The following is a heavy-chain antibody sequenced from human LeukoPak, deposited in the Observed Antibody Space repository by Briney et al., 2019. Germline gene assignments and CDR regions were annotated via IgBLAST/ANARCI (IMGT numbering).Heavy chain of an antibody. V-gene: IGHV3-21*01. J-gene: IGHJ4*02. CDR2: ISSSSSYI. CDR1: GFIFSSYW. Sequence: PGGSLTLACAASGFIFSSYWMSWVRQAPGKGLGWVSSISSSSSYIYYADSVKGGSTISRDNAKNSLYLQMNTPRAEDTAVYYCARTTGTTRGTDYWGQGTLVTVSS. D-gene: IGHD1-7*01. CDR3: ARTTGTTRGTDY.